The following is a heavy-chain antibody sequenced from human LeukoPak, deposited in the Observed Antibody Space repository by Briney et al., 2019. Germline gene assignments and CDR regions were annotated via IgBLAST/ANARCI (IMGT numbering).Heavy chain of an antibody. J-gene: IGHJ5*02. CDR1: GGSISSYY. CDR2: IYYSGST. Sequence: SETLSLTCTVSGGSISSYYWSWIRQPPGKGLEWIGYIYYSGSTNYNPSLKSRVTISVDTSKNQFSLKLSSVTAADTAVYYCARVIGVVVPAASNWFDPWGQGTLVTVPS. D-gene: IGHD2-2*01. CDR3: ARVIGVVVPAASNWFDP. V-gene: IGHV4-59*01.